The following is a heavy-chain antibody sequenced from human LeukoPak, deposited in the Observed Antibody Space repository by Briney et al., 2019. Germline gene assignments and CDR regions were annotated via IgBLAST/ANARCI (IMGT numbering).Heavy chain of an antibody. D-gene: IGHD2-2*01. Sequence: PGGSLRLSCAASGFTFSSYSMNWVRQAPGKGLEWVSSINGSSSYIYYADSVKGRFTISRDNAKNSLYLQMNSLRAEDTAVYYCARDAQRLVVPATNWFDPWGQGTLVIVSS. J-gene: IGHJ5*02. CDR3: ARDAQRLVVPATNWFDP. CDR2: INGSSSYI. V-gene: IGHV3-21*01. CDR1: GFTFSSYS.